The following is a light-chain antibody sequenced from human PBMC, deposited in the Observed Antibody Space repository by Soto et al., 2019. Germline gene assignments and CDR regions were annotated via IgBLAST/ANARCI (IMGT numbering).Light chain of an antibody. CDR1: QSVSNDY. J-gene: IGKJ1*01. V-gene: IGKV3-20*01. CDR2: SVS. Sequence: DIVLTQSPGTLSLSPGDRATLSCRASQSVSNDYVAWVQQKPGQTPRLLIYSVSSRATGIPDRFSGSGSGTEFTLTISSLQPDDSATYFCQRYNDKFGQGTKVDIK. CDR3: QRYNDK.